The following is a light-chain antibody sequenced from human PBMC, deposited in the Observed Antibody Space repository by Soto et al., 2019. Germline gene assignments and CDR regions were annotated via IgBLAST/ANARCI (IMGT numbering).Light chain of an antibody. J-gene: IGKJ5*01. Sequence: DIQMTQSPSSLCASLGDRFTITCRASQSISSYLNWYQQKPGKAPKLLIYAASSLQSGVPSRFSGSGSGTDFTLTISSLQPEDFATYYCQQSYSTQITFGQGTRLEI. CDR3: QQSYSTQIT. CDR1: QSISSY. V-gene: IGKV1-39*01. CDR2: AAS.